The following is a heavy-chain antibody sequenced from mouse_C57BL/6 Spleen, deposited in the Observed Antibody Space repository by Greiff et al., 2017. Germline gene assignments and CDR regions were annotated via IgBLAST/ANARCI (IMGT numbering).Heavy chain of an antibody. D-gene: IGHD1-1*01. CDR1: GYSFTDYN. J-gene: IGHJ2*01. CDR2: INPNYGTT. V-gene: IGHV1-39*01. Sequence: EVKLQASGPELVKPGASVKISCKASGYSFTDYNMNWVKQSNGKSLEWIGVINPNYGTTSYNQKFKGKATLTVDQSSSTAYMQRNSLTSEDSAVYYCAVTYGSGFDYGGQGTTLTVSS. CDR3: AVTYGSGFDY.